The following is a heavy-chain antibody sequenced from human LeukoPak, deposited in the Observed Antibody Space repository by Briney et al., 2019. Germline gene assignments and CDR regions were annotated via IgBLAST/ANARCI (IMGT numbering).Heavy chain of an antibody. CDR1: GFTVSSNY. V-gene: IGHV3-66*01. CDR2: IYSGGST. CDR3: ARDPTIASDGMDV. D-gene: IGHD4/OR15-4a*01. Sequence: GGSLRLSCAASGFTVSSNYMSWVRQAPGKGLEWVSVIYSGGSTYYADSAKGRFTISRDNSKNTLYLQMNSLRAEDTAVYYCARDPTIASDGMDVWGQGTTVTASS. J-gene: IGHJ6*02.